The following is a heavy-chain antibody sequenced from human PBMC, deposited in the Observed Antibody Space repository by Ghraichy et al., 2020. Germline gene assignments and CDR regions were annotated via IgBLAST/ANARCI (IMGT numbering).Heavy chain of an antibody. CDR2: ISSSGSDI. J-gene: IGHJ4*02. Sequence: GESLNISCAASGFGFSSFSMNWFRQAPEKGLEWVSAISSSGSDIYYADSVKGRFTISRDNAKNSLFLQMNGLSAEDTAVYFWASYIYWGQGILVTVSA. CDR3: ASYIY. V-gene: IGHV3-21*06. CDR1: GFGFSSFS.